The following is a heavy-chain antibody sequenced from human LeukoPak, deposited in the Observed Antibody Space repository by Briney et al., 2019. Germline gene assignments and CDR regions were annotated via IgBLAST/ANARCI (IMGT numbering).Heavy chain of an antibody. CDR2: ITPNSGGT. V-gene: IGHV1-2*06. CDR1: GYTFTGYY. D-gene: IGHD4-17*01. CDR3: ARDLIYGDYAFDI. J-gene: IGHJ3*02. Sequence: ASVKVSCKASGYTFTGYYMHWVRQAPGQGLEWMGRITPNSGGTNYAQKFQGRVTMTRGTSISTAYMELSRLRSDDTAVYYCARDLIYGDYAFDIWGQGTMVTVSS.